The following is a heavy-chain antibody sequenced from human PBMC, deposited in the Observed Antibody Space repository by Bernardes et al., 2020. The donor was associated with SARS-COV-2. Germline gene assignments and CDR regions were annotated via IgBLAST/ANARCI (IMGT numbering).Heavy chain of an antibody. D-gene: IGHD1-26*01. CDR1: GFTFSNYC. Sequence: GGSLRLSCAASGFTFSNYCMHWVRLVPGKGPVWVSRINGDGSSINYADSVKGRFTISRDNARNTLYLEMNSLRAEDTAVYYCARGSGNYYFDYWGQGTLVTVSS. J-gene: IGHJ4*02. V-gene: IGHV3-74*01. CDR3: ARGSGNYYFDY. CDR2: INGDGSSI.